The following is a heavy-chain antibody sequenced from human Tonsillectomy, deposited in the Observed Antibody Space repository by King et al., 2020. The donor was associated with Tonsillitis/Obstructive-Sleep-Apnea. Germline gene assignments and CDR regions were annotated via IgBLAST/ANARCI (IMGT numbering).Heavy chain of an antibody. J-gene: IGHJ4*02. D-gene: IGHD5-18*01. V-gene: IGHV1-58*01. CDR3: AAVEDTAMDYYFDY. CDR1: GFTFTSSA. Sequence: KLVESGPEVKKPGTSVKVSCKASGFTFTSSAVQWVRQARGQRLEWIGWIVVGSSNTNYAQKFQERVTITRDMSTSTAYMELSSLRSEDTAVYYCAAVEDTAMDYYFDYWGQGTLVTVSS. CDR2: IVVGSSNT.